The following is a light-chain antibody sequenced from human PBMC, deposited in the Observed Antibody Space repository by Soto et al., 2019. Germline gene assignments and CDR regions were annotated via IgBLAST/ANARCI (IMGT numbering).Light chain of an antibody. CDR2: EVR. V-gene: IGLV2-14*01. CDR3: SSYTTSSTLGL. J-gene: IGLJ2*01. Sequence: QSALTQPASVSGSPGQSITISCTGTSNDVGGYNYVSWYQQHPGKAPKLIIYEVRDRPSGVSSRFSGSKSGNTASLTISGLQAEDEAVYYCSSYTTSSTLGLFGGGTKVTVL. CDR1: SNDVGGYNY.